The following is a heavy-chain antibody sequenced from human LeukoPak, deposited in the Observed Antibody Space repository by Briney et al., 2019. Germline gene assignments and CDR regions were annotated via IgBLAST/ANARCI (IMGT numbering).Heavy chain of an antibody. Sequence: SETLSPTCIVSGGSMSTYSWTWLRQPAEKALEWIGQIYTSGNTNYNPSLKSRVTMSVDTSKNQFSLKLTSVTAADTAVYYCARRGSISGWSFDYWGQGIQVTVFS. CDR1: GGSMSTYS. CDR2: IYTSGNT. D-gene: IGHD6-19*01. CDR3: ARRGSISGWSFDY. V-gene: IGHV4-4*07. J-gene: IGHJ4*02.